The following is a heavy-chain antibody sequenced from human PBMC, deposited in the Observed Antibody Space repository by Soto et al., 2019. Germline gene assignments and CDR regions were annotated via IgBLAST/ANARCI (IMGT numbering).Heavy chain of an antibody. V-gene: IGHV3-30*03. D-gene: IGHD5-12*01. CDR3: AADAPDGYSRRWDCDY. J-gene: IGHJ4*01. Sequence: WGALRLPCAASGCTFSSYGMHRVRHAPGKGLEWVAVISYQGSTKYYAESVKGRFTISRDNSKNTLYLQMNRPRAEHTAVYSCAADAPDGYSRRWDCDYWGHGNLVTVSS. CDR1: GCTFSSYG. CDR2: ISYQGSTK.